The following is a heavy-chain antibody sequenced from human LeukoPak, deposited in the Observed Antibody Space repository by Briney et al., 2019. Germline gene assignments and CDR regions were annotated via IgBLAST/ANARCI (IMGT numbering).Heavy chain of an antibody. CDR2: MNPNSGNT. CDR3: ARARARIAAAGTNWFDP. V-gene: IGHV1-8*01. D-gene: IGHD6-13*01. CDR1: GYTFTSYD. J-gene: IGHJ5*02. Sequence: ASVKVSCKASGYTFTSYDINWVRQATGQGLEWMGWMNPNSGNTGYAQKFQGRVTMTTNTSISTAYMELSSLRSEDTAVYYCARARARIAAAGTNWFDPWGQGTLVTVSS.